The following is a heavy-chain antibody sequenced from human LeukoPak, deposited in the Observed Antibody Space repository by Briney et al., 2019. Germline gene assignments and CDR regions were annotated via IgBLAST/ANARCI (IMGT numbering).Heavy chain of an antibody. Sequence: PGGSLRLSCAASGFTFSSYSMNWVRQAPGKGLEWVSSISSSSSYIYYADSVKGRFTISRDNAKNSLYLKMNSLRAEDTAVYYCARDRDDYPYYWGQGTLVTVSS. V-gene: IGHV3-21*01. CDR2: ISSSSSYI. CDR3: ARDRDDYPYY. D-gene: IGHD4-11*01. CDR1: GFTFSSYS. J-gene: IGHJ4*02.